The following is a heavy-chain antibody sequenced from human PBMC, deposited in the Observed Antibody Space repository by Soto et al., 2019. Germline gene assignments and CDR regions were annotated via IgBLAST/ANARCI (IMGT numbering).Heavy chain of an antibody. Sequence: SETLSLTCAVYGGSFSGYYWSWIRQPPGKGLEWIGEINHSGSTNYNPSLKSRVSISVDTSKNQFSLKLSSVTAADTAVYYCAREYYDILTGYPGSGMDVWGQGTTVTVSS. D-gene: IGHD3-9*01. CDR1: GGSFSGYY. CDR3: AREYYDILTGYPGSGMDV. CDR2: INHSGST. V-gene: IGHV4-34*01. J-gene: IGHJ6*02.